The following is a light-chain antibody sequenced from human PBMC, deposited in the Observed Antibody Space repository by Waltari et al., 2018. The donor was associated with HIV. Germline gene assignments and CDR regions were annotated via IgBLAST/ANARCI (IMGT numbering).Light chain of an antibody. CDR3: QSYDTSNPVV. V-gene: IGLV6-57*04. J-gene: IGLJ2*01. CDR1: SGSIASNY. CDR2: EDN. Sequence: NFMLTQPHSVSESPGKTVTISCTRSSGSIASNYVQWYQQRPGIAPTAVIYEDNQRPSVVPDRFSGSIDSSSNSASLTISGLKTEDDADYYCQSYDTSNPVVFGGGTKLTV.